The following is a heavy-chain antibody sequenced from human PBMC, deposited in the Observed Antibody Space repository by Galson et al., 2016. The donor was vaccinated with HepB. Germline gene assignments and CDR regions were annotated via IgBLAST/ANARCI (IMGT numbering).Heavy chain of an antibody. J-gene: IGHJ6*02. CDR2: LIPLIGTA. V-gene: IGHV1-69*13. Sequence: SVKVSCKASGDTFNNYGLSWVRQAPGQGLEWMGGLIPLIGTANYAQKFRGRVTITADESTTTAYMELRGLRSDDTAVYYCAREYIVVVTAAPYDYHYGMDVWGQGTTVTVSS. D-gene: IGHD2-21*02. CDR3: AREYIVVVTAAPYDYHYGMDV. CDR1: GDTFNNYG.